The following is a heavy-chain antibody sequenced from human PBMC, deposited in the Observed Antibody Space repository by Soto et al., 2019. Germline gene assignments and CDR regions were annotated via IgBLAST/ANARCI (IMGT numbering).Heavy chain of an antibody. CDR2: IYPGDSDT. D-gene: IGHD3-22*01. Sequence: GESRKISCKGSGDDFPTYWIGWLRQTPGRGLEWMGIIYPGDSDTRYSPSFQGQVTISVDKSLSNTYLQWRGLKASDSAKYYCARHSYDGNGYYPEASGQGTLVTVSS. J-gene: IGHJ5*02. CDR1: GDDFPTYW. CDR3: ARHSYDGNGYYPEA. V-gene: IGHV5-51*01.